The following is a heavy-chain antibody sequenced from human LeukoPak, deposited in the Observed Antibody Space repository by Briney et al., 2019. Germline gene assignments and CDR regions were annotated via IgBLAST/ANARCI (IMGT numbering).Heavy chain of an antibody. CDR3: AGGISSSWHDS. V-gene: IGHV4-59*01. CDR1: GGSISRNY. Sequence: PSETLSLTCTVSGGSISRNYRSWIRQPPGKGLEWIGDIYNSGSTNYNPSLKSRGTISVDRSKNQFSLKLSSVTAADTAVFYCAGGISSSWHDSWGQGTLVSVSS. CDR2: IYNSGST. D-gene: IGHD6-13*01. J-gene: IGHJ4*02.